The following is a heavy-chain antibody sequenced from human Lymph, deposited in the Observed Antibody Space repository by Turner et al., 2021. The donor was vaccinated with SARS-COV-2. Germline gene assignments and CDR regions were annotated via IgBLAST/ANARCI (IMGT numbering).Heavy chain of an antibody. CDR1: GFTFSSYA. CDR2: ISGSGGST. CDR3: AKDPNWYVLSAVDY. J-gene: IGHJ4*02. Sequence: EVQLLESGGGLVQPGGSLGLSCAASGFTFSSYAMSWVRQAPGKGLEWVSTISGSGGSTYHADSVKGRFTISRDNSKNTLYLQMNSLRAEDTAVYYCAKDPNWYVLSAVDYWGQGTLVTVSS. D-gene: IGHD1-1*01. V-gene: IGHV3-23*01.